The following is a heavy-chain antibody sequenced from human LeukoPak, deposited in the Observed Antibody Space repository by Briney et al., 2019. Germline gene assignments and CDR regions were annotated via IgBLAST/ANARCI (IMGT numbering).Heavy chain of an antibody. D-gene: IGHD2-2*01. J-gene: IGHJ4*02. CDR2: ISSSSSYI. CDR3: ARVRCSSTSCYADY. Sequence: GGSLRLSCAASGFTFSSYSMNWVRQAPGKGLEWVSSISSSSSYIYYADSVKGRFTISRDNAKNSLYLQMNSLRAEDTAVYYCARVRCSSTSCYADYWGQGTLVTVSS. CDR1: GFTFSSYS. V-gene: IGHV3-21*01.